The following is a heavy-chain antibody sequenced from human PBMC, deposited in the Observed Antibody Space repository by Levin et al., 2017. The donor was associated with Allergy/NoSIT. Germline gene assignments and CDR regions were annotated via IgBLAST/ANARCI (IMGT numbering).Heavy chain of an antibody. CDR2: IYYSGST. Sequence: SQTLSLTCTVSGGSISSSSYYWGWIRQPPGKGLEWIGSIYYSGSTYYNPSLKSRVTISVDTSKNQFSLKLSSVTAADTAVYYCARRSSGWLLKFDYWGQGTLVTVSS. CDR1: GGSISSSSYY. D-gene: IGHD6-19*01. CDR3: ARRSSGWLLKFDY. V-gene: IGHV4-39*01. J-gene: IGHJ4*02.